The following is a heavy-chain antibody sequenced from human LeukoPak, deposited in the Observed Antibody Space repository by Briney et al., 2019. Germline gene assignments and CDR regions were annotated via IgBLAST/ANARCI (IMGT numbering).Heavy chain of an antibody. CDR3: ARAKVRFLEWPHLQRYMDV. V-gene: IGHV4-39*07. J-gene: IGHJ6*03. CDR2: IYYSGST. Sequence: SETLSLTCTVSGGSISSSSYYWGWIRQPPGKGLEWIGSIYYSGSTYYNPSLKSRVTISVDTSKNQFSLKLSSVTAADTAVYYCARAKVRFLEWPHLQRYMDVWGEGTTVTVSS. D-gene: IGHD3-3*01. CDR1: GGSISSSSYY.